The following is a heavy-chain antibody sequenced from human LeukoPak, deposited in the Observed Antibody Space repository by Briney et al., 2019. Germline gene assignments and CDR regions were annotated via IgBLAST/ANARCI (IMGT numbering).Heavy chain of an antibody. V-gene: IGHV4-39*07. CDR1: GGSISSSSYY. CDR3: ARVPFDQGGLFAFDI. Sequence: SETLSLTCTVSGGSISSSSYYWDWIRQPPGKGLEWIGSIYYSGSTYYNPSLKSRVTISVDTSKNQFSLKLSSVTAADTAVYYCARVPFDQGGLFAFDIWGQGIMVTVSS. CDR2: IYYSGST. J-gene: IGHJ3*02. D-gene: IGHD1-26*01.